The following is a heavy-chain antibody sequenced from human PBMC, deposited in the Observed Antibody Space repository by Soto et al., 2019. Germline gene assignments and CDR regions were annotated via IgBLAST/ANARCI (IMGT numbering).Heavy chain of an antibody. D-gene: IGHD1-26*01. J-gene: IGHJ4*02. CDR1: GYTFTSYA. V-gene: IGHV1-3*01. Sequence: GASVKVSCKASGYTFTSYAMHWVRQAPGQRLEWMGWINAGNGNTKYSQKFQGRVTITRDTSASTAYMELSSLRAEDTAVYYCAKGFGNYWAFDYWGQGTLVTVSS. CDR2: INAGNGNT. CDR3: AKGFGNYWAFDY.